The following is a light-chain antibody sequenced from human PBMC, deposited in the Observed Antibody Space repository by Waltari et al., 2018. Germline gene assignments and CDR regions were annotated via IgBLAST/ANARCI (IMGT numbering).Light chain of an antibody. CDR1: SSNIGRHD. J-gene: IGLJ3*02. V-gene: IGLV1-44*01. CDR3: ATWDDSLHGPV. CDR2: TTD. Sequence: QSVLTQPPSASGTPGQRVTMSCSGSSSNIGRHDVLWYQPRPGTPPQPLIYTTDQRLPGVPDRFSGSKSGTSASLAISGRQSEDEADYYCATWDDSLHGPVFGGGTKLTVL.